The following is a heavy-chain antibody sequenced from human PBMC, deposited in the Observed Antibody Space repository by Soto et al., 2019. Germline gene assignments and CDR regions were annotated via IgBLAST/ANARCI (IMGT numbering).Heavy chain of an antibody. V-gene: IGHV3-33*01. CDR3: ARDGTFGTKGGSFDI. CDR2: MWYDGTNK. CDR1: GFTFRTYS. J-gene: IGHJ3*02. D-gene: IGHD3-16*01. Sequence: QVQLVESGGGVVQPGRSLRLSCAAYGFTFRTYSMHWVRQAPGKGLEWVAVMWYDGTNKYFGDSVQGRFTISRDNSKNTLYLQMNSLRVEDTAVYYCARDGTFGTKGGSFDIWGQGTMVTVSS.